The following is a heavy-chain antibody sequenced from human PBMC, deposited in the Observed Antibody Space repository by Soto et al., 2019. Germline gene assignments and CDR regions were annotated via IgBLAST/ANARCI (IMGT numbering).Heavy chain of an antibody. CDR3: ARDQAGYCTNGVCPPYYYYYGMDV. Sequence: QVQLVQSGAEVKKPGSSVKVSCKASGGTFSSYAISWVRQAPGQGLEWMGGIIPIFGTANYAQKFEGRVTITADESTSTAYMELSSLRPEDTAVYYCARDQAGYCTNGVCPPYYYYYGMDVGGQGTTVTVSS. J-gene: IGHJ6*02. CDR2: IIPIFGTA. CDR1: GGTFSSYA. D-gene: IGHD2-8*01. V-gene: IGHV1-69*01.